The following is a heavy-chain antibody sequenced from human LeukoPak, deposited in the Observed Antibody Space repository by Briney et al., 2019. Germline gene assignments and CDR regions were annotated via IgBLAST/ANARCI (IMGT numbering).Heavy chain of an antibody. Sequence: PGGSLRLSCTASGFTFRHHWMDWVRQAPGKGLEWVANINQDGSVRYYVDSVKGRFTISRDNTKSSLSLRMDSLRDDDTAVYYCSISLEYSGQGTLVTVSS. V-gene: IGHV3-7*01. CDR1: GFTFRHHW. CDR2: INQDGSVR. J-gene: IGHJ4*02. CDR3: SISLEY.